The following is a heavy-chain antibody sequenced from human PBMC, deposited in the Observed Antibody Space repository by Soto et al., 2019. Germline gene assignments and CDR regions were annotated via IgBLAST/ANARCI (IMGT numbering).Heavy chain of an antibody. J-gene: IGHJ4*02. CDR3: AADPYCGGDCYFDY. V-gene: IGHV1-58*01. CDR1: GFTFFTSA. Sequence: APVKVSCKASGFTFFTSAVQWVRQARGQGLEWIGWIVVGSGNTNYAQKFQERVTITRDMSTNTAYMELTSLRSEDTAVYYCAADPYCGGDCYFDYWGQAIMVTVS. CDR2: IVVGSGNT. D-gene: IGHD2-21*02.